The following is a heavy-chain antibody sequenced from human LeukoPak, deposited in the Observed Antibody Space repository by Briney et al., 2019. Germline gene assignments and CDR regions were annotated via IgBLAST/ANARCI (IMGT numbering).Heavy chain of an antibody. CDR2: INHSGST. J-gene: IGHJ4*02. CDR3: ARGRWAVDY. V-gene: IGHV4-34*01. CDR1: GGSFSGYY. Sequence: PSETLSLTCAVYGGSFSGYYWSWIRQPPGKGLEWIGEINHSGSTNYNPSLKSRVTISVDTSKNQFSLKLSSVTAADTAMYYCARGRWAVDYWGQGTLVTVSS. D-gene: IGHD3-16*01.